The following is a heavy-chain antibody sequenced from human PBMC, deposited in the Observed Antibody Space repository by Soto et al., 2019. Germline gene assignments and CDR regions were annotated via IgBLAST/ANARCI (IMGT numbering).Heavy chain of an antibody. Sequence: QLQLQESGPGLVKPSETLSLTCTVSGDSVTISDYYWGWIRQPPGKGLEWIGSIHYSGSTYYNPSLQSRVTIAGDTSKKQFPLKLTSVTAADAAVYYCAAHDSGGYYAEYWGQGTLVTVSA. D-gene: IGHD3-22*01. CDR2: IHYSGST. V-gene: IGHV4-39*01. CDR3: AAHDSGGYYAEY. CDR1: GDSVTISDYY. J-gene: IGHJ4*02.